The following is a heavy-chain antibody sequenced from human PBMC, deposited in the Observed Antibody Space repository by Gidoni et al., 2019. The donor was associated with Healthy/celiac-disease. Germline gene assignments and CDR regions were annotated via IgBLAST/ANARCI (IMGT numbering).Heavy chain of an antibody. J-gene: IGHJ4*02. CDR3: ARDLYGSGSYWGS. Sequence: GLEWMGWISAYNGNTNYAQKLQGRVTMTTDTSTSTAYMELRSLRSDDTAVYYCARDLYGSGSYWGSWGQGTLVTVSS. V-gene: IGHV1-18*01. CDR2: ISAYNGNT. D-gene: IGHD3-10*01.